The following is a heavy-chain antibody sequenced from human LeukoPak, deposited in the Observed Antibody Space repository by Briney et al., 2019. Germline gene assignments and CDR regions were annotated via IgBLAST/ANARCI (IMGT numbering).Heavy chain of an antibody. CDR3: AMTVWTGQFPDYFDV. D-gene: IGHD2-21*02. J-gene: IGHJ4*02. CDR1: GFSISGRD. V-gene: IGHV3-69-1*02. Sequence: PGGSLRLSCTVSGFSISGRDMTWGRQAPGKGLEWVSSIGSGGKMFYTDSVKGRFTVSRDTSKNTLFLQMNSLRAEDTAVYYCAMTVWTGQFPDYFDVWGQGTLVTVSS. CDR2: IGSGGKM.